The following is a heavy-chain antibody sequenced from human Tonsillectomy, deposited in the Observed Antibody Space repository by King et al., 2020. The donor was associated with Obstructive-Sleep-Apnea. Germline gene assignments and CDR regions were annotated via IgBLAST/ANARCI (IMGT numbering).Heavy chain of an antibody. CDR3: ARAVSTVTTIPYYYGMDV. J-gene: IGHJ6*02. CDR1: GFTFSDYY. V-gene: IGHV3-11*01. Sequence: VQLVESGGGLVKPGGSLRLSCAASGFTFSDYYMSWIRQAPGKGLEWVSYISSGGTTEYYADSVKGRFTISRDNAKNSLYLQMNSLRAEDTAVYYCARAVSTVTTIPYYYGMDVWGQGTTVTVSS. CDR2: ISSGGTTE. D-gene: IGHD4-11*01.